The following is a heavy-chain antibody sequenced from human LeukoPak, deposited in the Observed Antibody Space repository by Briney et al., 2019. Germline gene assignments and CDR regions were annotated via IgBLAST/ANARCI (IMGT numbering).Heavy chain of an antibody. V-gene: IGHV4-59*08. Sequence: SETLSLTCIVSGVSMRGYYLTWIRQPPGKALEWIGYISYSGGTNYNPSLESRVTMTVYTSKNEFSLNVHSVTAADTAIYYCARRAIPSEPPYLDFWGQGILVTVSS. CDR2: ISYSGGT. D-gene: IGHD2-2*02. CDR3: ARRAIPSEPPYLDF. J-gene: IGHJ4*02. CDR1: GVSMRGYY.